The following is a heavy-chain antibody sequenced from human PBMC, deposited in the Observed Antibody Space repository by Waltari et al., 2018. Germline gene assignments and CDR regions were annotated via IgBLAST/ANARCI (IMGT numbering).Heavy chain of an antibody. CDR1: GFTFKSYT. CDR3: ARDGLGDFGSGSYYQFF. J-gene: IGHJ4*02. D-gene: IGHD3-10*01. Sequence: EVQLVESGGGLVKPGGSLRLSCAASGFTFKSYTMNWVRQAPGKGLELVSSIRASSTYKYHADSVKGRFTISRDNAKNSLFLQMDSLRAEDTAVYYCARDGLGDFGSGSYYQFFWGQGILVTVSS. V-gene: IGHV3-21*01. CDR2: IRASSTYK.